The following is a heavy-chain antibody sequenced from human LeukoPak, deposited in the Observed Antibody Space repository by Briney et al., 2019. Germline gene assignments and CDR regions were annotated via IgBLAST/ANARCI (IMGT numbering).Heavy chain of an antibody. V-gene: IGHV3-23*01. J-gene: IGHJ4*02. D-gene: IGHD6-19*01. CDR1: GFTFSSYA. CDR3: AKTFIAVANPIDY. Sequence: PGGSLRLPCAASGFTFSSYAMSWVRQAPGKGLEWVSVISGGGTSTYYADSVKGRFTISKDNSRNTLYLQMNSLRAEDTAVYYCAKTFIAVANPIDYWGQGTLVTVSS. CDR2: ISGGGTST.